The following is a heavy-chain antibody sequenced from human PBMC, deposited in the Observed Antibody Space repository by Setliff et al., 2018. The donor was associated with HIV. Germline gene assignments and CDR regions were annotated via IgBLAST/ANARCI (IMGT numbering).Heavy chain of an antibody. CDR3: ARAPRHYGWAFDIWGQGDYGDFHYFDS. CDR2: IWYDGSNK. V-gene: IGHV3-33*01. J-gene: IGHJ4*02. Sequence: PGGSLRLSCTASGFTFSSYGMHWVRQAPGKGLEWVAVIWYDGSNKNYADSVKGRFTISRDNSKNTLYLQMNSLRVEDTAVYYCARAPRHYGWAFDIWGQGDYGDFHYFDSWGQGTLVTVSS. D-gene: IGHD4-17*01. CDR1: GFTFSSYG.